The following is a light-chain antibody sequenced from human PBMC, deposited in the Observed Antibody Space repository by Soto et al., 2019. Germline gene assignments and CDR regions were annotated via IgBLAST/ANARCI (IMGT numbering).Light chain of an antibody. Sequence: AIQLTQSPSSLSASVGDRVTITCRASQGISRALAWYQQKPGKAPKILIYDASSLENGVPSRFSGSGSGTNVTLTISSLQPEDFATYYCQQFNSYSIFTFGPGTKVDIK. CDR1: QGISRA. CDR3: QQFNSYSIFT. J-gene: IGKJ3*01. V-gene: IGKV1-13*02. CDR2: DAS.